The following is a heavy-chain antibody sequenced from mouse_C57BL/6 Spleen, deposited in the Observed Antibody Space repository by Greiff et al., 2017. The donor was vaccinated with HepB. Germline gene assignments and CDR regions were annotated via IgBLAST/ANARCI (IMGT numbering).Heavy chain of an antibody. CDR1: GYTFTGYW. CDR2: ILPGSGNT. V-gene: IGHV1-9*01. D-gene: IGHD1-1*01. J-gene: IGHJ2*01. CDR3: ATYGSSYDD. Sequence: QVQLQQSGAELMKPGASVKLSCKATGYTFTGYWIEWVKQRPGHGLEWIGEILPGSGNTNYNEKFKGKATFTADTSSNTAYMQLSSLTTEDSAIYYCATYGSSYDDWGKGTTLTVSS.